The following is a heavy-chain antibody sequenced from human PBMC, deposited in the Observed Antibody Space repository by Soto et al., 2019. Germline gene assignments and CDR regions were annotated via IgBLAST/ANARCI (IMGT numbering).Heavy chain of an antibody. D-gene: IGHD1-20*01. CDR1: GGSISSYY. V-gene: IGHV4-59*01. Sequence: SETLSLTCTVSGGSISSYYWSWIRQPPGKGLEWIGYIYYSGSTNYNPSLKSRVTISVDTSKNQFSLKLSSVTAADTAVYYCARAGSVNWDAFDIWDQGTMVTVSS. J-gene: IGHJ3*02. CDR2: IYYSGST. CDR3: ARAGSVNWDAFDI.